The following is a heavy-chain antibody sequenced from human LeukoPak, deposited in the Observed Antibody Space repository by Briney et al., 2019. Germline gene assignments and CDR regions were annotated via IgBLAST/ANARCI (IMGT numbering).Heavy chain of an antibody. Sequence: GESLKISCKGSGYKFTNYWIAWVRQMPGQGLEWLGIIYPRDSDTRYSPSFQGQVSISVDTSIDTAYLQWSSVKASDTAMYYCARFIMYYDFWRGWFDPWGQGTLVTVSS. V-gene: IGHV5-51*01. CDR1: GYKFTNYW. D-gene: IGHD3-3*01. CDR3: ARFIMYYDFWRGWFDP. CDR2: IYPRDSDT. J-gene: IGHJ5*02.